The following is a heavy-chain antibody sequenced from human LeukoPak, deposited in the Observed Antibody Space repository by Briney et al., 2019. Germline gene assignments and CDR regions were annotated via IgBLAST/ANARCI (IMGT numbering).Heavy chain of an antibody. CDR3: ARDYTSAEWLGFAFDV. J-gene: IGHJ3*01. CDR1: GYTFTSYG. V-gene: IGHV1-18*01. D-gene: IGHD6-19*01. Sequence: GASVKVSCKASGYTFTSYGISWVRQAPGQGLEWMGWISAYNGNTNDAERFQGRVIMTTDTSTRTAYMELRSLRSDDTAVYYCARDYTSAEWLGFAFDVWGQGTMISVSS. CDR2: ISAYNGNT.